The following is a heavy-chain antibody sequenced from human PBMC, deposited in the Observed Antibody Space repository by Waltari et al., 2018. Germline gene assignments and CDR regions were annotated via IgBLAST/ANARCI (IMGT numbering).Heavy chain of an antibody. J-gene: IGHJ4*02. CDR2: ISSRSTYI. CDR1: GFTFMNYS. V-gene: IGHV3-21*01. CDR3: ARDGSY. Sequence: EVQLVESGGGLVKPGGSLRLSCAASGFTFMNYSMNCVRQAPRKGLEWVSSISSRSTYIDYTDSVKGRFTISRDNAKNSLYLQMNSLRAEDTAVYYCARDGSYWGQGTLVTVSS.